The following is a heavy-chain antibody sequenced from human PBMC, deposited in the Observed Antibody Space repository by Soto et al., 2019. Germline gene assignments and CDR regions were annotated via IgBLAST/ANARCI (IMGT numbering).Heavy chain of an antibody. CDR1: GFTFSSYA. Sequence: GGSLRLSCAASGFTFSSYAMSWVRQAPGKGLEWVSAISGSGVSTYYADSVKGRFTISRDNAKNSLYLQMNSLRTEDTAVYYCARVSPPPDYWGQGTLVTVSS. CDR3: ARVSPPPDY. CDR2: ISGSGVST. J-gene: IGHJ4*02. V-gene: IGHV3-23*01.